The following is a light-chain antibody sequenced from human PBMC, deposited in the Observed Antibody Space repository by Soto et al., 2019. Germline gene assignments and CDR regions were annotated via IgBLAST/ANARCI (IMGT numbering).Light chain of an antibody. CDR1: QSVSSY. CDR2: GAS. V-gene: IGKV3-11*01. CDR3: QQRSNWLWT. Sequence: EIVLTQYQATLSLSPGERATLSCRASQSVSSYLAWYQQKPGQAPRLLIYGASSRATGIPETFSGSGSGTDFTLTISSLEPEDFAVYYCQQRSNWLWTFGQGTKVDIK. J-gene: IGKJ1*01.